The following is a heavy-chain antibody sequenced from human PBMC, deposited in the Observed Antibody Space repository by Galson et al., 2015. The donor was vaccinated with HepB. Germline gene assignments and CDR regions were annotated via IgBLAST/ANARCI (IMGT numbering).Heavy chain of an antibody. D-gene: IGHD4-11*01. CDR1: GYTFTSYG. CDR3: ARDDTSTVNWFDP. CDR2: ISAYNGNT. V-gene: IGHV1-18*01. J-gene: IGHJ5*02. Sequence: SVKASCKASGYTFTSYGISWVRQAPGQGLEWMGWISAYNGNTNYAQKLQGRVTMTTDTSTSTAYMELRSLRSDDTAVYYCARDDTSTVNWFDPWGQGTLVTVSS.